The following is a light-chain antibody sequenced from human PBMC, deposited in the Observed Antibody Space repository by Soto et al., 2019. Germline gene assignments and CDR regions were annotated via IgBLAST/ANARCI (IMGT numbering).Light chain of an antibody. CDR1: SRDVGGYTY. J-gene: IGLJ1*01. Sequence: QSVLTQPASVSGSPGQSITISSTGTSRDVGGYTYVSWYQQYPGKAPKLMIYDVSNRPSGVSHRFSGSKSGNTASMTISGLQAEDEADYYCNSYRDSSTFVFGSGTKVTV. CDR2: DVS. V-gene: IGLV2-14*01. CDR3: NSYRDSSTFV.